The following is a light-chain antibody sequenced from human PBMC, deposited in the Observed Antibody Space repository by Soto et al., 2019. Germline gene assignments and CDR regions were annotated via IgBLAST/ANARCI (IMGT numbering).Light chain of an antibody. CDR1: QSISSW. CDR2: KAS. J-gene: IGKJ1*01. CDR3: RHYNCYSPWT. V-gene: IGKV1-5*03. Sequence: DIQMTQSPSTLSASVGDRVTITCRASQSISSWLAWYQQKPGKAPKLLIYKASSLERGVPSRFSGCGSWTEFTLTISSLQPVDFAAYCCRHYNCYSPWTFGQGAKVDIK.